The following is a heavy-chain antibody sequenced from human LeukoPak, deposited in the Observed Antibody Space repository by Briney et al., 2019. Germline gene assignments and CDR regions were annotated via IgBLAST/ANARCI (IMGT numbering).Heavy chain of an antibody. V-gene: IGHV3-23*01. Sequence: GGSLRLSCAASGFTFSSYAMSWVRQAPGKGLEWVSAISGSGGSTYYADSVKGRFTISRDNAKNSLYLRMNSLRAEDTAVYYCARGRTSGSYYNYFDYWGQGTLVTVSS. J-gene: IGHJ4*02. CDR3: ARGRTSGSYYNYFDY. CDR1: GFTFSSYA. CDR2: ISGSGGST. D-gene: IGHD3-10*01.